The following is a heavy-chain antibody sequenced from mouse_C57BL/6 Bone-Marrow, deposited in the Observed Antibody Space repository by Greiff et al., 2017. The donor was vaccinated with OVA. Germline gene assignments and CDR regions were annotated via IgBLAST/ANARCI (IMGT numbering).Heavy chain of an antibody. CDR3: TTYRY. J-gene: IGHJ2*01. CDR1: GFNIKDDY. V-gene: IGHV14-4*01. CDR2: IDPENGDT. Sequence: EVKLLESGAELVRPGASVKLSCTASGFNIKDDYMHLVKERPEQGLEWIGWIDPENGDTEYASKFQGKATITADTSSKTVYLHLSSLTSEDTAVYYCTTYRYWGQGTTLTVSS.